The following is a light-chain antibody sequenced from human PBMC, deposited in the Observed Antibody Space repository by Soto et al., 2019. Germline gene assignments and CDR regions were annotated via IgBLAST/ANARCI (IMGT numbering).Light chain of an antibody. J-gene: IGKJ3*01. CDR1: QSVRSSY. CDR3: QQYDSAPVT. Sequence: EIVLTQSPCTLSLSPGERATLTCLASQSVRSSYLAWYQQKPGQAPRLLIYGASSRSTGIPDRFSGSGSGKDLTLTISRLEPEDFAGYYCQQYDSAPVTFGPGTKVDIK. V-gene: IGKV3-20*01. CDR2: GAS.